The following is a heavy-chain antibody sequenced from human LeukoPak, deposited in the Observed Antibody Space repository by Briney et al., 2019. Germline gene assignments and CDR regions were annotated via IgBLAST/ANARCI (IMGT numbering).Heavy chain of an antibody. J-gene: IGHJ4*02. V-gene: IGHV3-30-3*01. Sequence: GGSLRLSCAASGFTFSSYAIHWVGQAPGKGLEWGAVIAYDGSNKYYADSVKGRFTISRDNSKNTLYLQMSSLRAEDTAVYYCAKDPPSIAAAGTPLTETAFDYWGQGTLVTVSS. D-gene: IGHD6-13*01. CDR2: IAYDGSNK. CDR1: GFTFSSYA. CDR3: AKDPPSIAAAGTPLTETAFDY.